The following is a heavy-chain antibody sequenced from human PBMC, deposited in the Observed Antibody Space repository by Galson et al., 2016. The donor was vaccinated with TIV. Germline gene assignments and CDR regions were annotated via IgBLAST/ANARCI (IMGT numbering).Heavy chain of an antibody. D-gene: IGHD3-22*01. Sequence: SVKVSCKASGVTFSYFAFSWVRQAPGQGLEWMGGIVPMFGTKNYAQKFQGRVTISADESTTTAYQELSSLRSEDTAVDYCARGRGIYDSSGYFLFDHWGQGTLVTVSS. J-gene: IGHJ5*02. CDR1: GVTFSYFA. V-gene: IGHV1-69*13. CDR2: IVPMFGTK. CDR3: ARGRGIYDSSGYFLFDH.